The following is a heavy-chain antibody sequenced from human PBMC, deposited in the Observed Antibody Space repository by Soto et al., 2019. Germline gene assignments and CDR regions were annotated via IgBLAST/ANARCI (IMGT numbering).Heavy chain of an antibody. CDR3: ARAGRIVGASHAFDI. V-gene: IGHV1-2*04. CDR2: INPNSGGT. Sequence: ASVKVSCKASGYTFTGYYMHWVRQAPGQGLEWMGWINPNSGGTNYAQKFQGWVTMTRDTSISTAYMELSRLRSEDTAVYYCARAGRIVGASHAFDIWGQGTMVTVSS. CDR1: GYTFTGYY. D-gene: IGHD1-26*01. J-gene: IGHJ3*02.